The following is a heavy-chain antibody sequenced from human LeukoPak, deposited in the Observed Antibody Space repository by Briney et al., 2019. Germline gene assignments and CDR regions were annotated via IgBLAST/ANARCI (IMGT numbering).Heavy chain of an antibody. J-gene: IGHJ4*02. CDR1: GFTFDDYA. Sequence: PGRSLRLSCAASGFTFDDYAMHWVRQAPGKGLEWVSGISWNSGSIGYADSVKGRFTISRDNAKNSLYLQMNSLRAEDTALYYCAKDQNYDILTGYRVYWGQGTLVTVSS. CDR3: AKDQNYDILTGYRVY. CDR2: ISWNSGSI. V-gene: IGHV3-9*01. D-gene: IGHD3-9*01.